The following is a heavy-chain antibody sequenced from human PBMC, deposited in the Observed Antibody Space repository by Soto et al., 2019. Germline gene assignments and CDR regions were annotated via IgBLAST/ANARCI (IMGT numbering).Heavy chain of an antibody. CDR3: ARVAPSSGWFDY. V-gene: IGHV1-18*01. CDR1: GYTFTSYG. J-gene: IGHJ4*02. D-gene: IGHD6-19*01. CDR2: ISAYNGNT. Sequence: ASVKVSCKASGYTFTSYGISWVRQAPGQGLEWMGWISAYNGNTNYAQKLQGRVTMTTDTSTSTACMELRSLRSDDTGVDYGARVAPSSGWFDYWGQGTLVTVSS.